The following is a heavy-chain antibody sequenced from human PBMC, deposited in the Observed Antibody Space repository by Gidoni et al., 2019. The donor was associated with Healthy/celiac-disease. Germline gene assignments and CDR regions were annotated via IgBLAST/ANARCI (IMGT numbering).Heavy chain of an antibody. CDR3: ARDSAGIAAAGTTNWFDP. J-gene: IGHJ5*02. CDR2: INPSGGST. CDR1: GYTCTRYY. D-gene: IGHD6-13*01. Sequence: QVQLVQSGAEVKKPGASVKVSCKASGYTCTRYYMHWVRQAPGQGLEWMGIINPSGGSTSYAQKFQGRVTMPRDTSPSTVYMELSSLRSADTAVYYCARDSAGIAAAGTTNWFDPWGQGTLVTVSS. V-gene: IGHV1-46*01.